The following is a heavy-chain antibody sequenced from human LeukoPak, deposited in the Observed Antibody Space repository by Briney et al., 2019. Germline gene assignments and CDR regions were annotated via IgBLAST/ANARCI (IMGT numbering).Heavy chain of an antibody. CDR2: INHSGST. CDR1: GFTFSIYA. V-gene: IGHV4-34*01. CDR3: ARGRYGAYDY. J-gene: IGHJ4*02. Sequence: GSLRPSCAASGFTFSIYAMSWVRQAAGEGLEWTGEINHSGSTNYNPSLKSRVTISVDTSKNQFSLKLSSVTAADTAVYYCARGRYGAYDYWGQGTLVTVSS. D-gene: IGHD1-1*01.